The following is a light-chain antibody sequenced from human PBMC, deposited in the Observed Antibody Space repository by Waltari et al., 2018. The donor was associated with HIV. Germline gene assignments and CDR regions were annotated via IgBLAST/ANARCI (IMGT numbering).Light chain of an antibody. CDR1: GPTIGTYS. CDR3: AVWDDSLGGAV. J-gene: IGLJ2*01. Sequence: QSVVTQPPPASGTPGQRVTISCSGSGPTIGTYSVNWYQHFPGTAPKLLLYMNDQRPSGVPGRFSGSQSGTSASLAISGLQYDDEADYYCAVWDDSLGGAVFGGGTKLTVL. CDR2: MND. V-gene: IGLV1-47*01.